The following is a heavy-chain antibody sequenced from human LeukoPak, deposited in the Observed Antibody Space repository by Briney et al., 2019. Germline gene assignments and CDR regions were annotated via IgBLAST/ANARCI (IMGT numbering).Heavy chain of an antibody. CDR2: IYYSGST. V-gene: IGHV4-39*07. Sequence: PSETLSLTCTVSGGSISSSSYYWGWIRQPPGKGLEWIGSIYYSGSTYYNPSLKSRVTISVDTSKNQFSLKLSSVTAAGTAVYYCARSLGSEDAFDIWGQGTMVTVSS. J-gene: IGHJ3*02. D-gene: IGHD7-27*01. CDR3: ARSLGSEDAFDI. CDR1: GGSISSSSYY.